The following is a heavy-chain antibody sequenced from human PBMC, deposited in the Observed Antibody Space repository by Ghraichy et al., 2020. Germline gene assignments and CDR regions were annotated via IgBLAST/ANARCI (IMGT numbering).Heavy chain of an antibody. D-gene: IGHD2-21*02. Sequence: GGSLRLSCAASGFIFTDYGMHWVRQAPGKGLEWVAVIWYDGSNKYYSDSVKGRFTISRDNSMSTLYLQMNNLRAEDTAVYYCAREGRYGDPHWYFDLWGRGTLVTVSS. CDR2: IWYDGSNK. J-gene: IGHJ2*01. CDR3: AREGRYGDPHWYFDL. V-gene: IGHV3-33*01. CDR1: GFIFTDYG.